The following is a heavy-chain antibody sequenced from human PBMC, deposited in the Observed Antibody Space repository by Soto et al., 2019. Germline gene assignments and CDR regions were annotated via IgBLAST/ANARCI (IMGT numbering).Heavy chain of an antibody. J-gene: IGHJ6*02. CDR2: ISTGSLSI. V-gene: IGHV3-48*02. D-gene: IGHD3-16*01. CDR1: GFTFSRYT. CDR3: ARGGSSSDNGMDV. Sequence: PWGPMRLSCAASGFTFSRYTMNWVSQTPGKGLKWVSYISTGSLSIYYADSVKGRFTVSRDNAKNSLFLQMNSLRDEDTAVYYCARGGSSSDNGMDVWGQGTTVTVSS.